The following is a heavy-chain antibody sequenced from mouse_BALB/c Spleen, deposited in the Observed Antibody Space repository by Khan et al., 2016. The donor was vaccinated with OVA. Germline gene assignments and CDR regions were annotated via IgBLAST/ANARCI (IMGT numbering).Heavy chain of an antibody. CDR3: ARLGPGFSY. J-gene: IGHJ3*01. D-gene: IGHD4-1*01. CDR2: IGYRGST. Sequence: EVQLQESGPGLVKPSQSLSLTCTVTGYSITTDYAWNWIRQFPGNKLELMGYIGYRGSTSYNPSLKSRISITRDTSKNQFFLQLNSVTTEDTATFYCARLGPGFSYWGQGTLVTVSA. CDR1: GYSITTDYA. V-gene: IGHV3-2*02.